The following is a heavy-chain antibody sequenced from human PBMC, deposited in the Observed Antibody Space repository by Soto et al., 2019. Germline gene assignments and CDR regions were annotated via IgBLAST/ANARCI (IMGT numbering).Heavy chain of an antibody. J-gene: IGHJ4*02. CDR1: GFTFSSYG. V-gene: IGHV3-33*01. Sequence: PGGSLRLSCAASGFTFSSYGMHWVRQAPGKGLEWVAVIWYDGSNKYYADSVKGRFTISRDNSKNTLYLQMNSLRAEDMAVYYCARSEDYYDSRNFDYWGQGTLVTVSS. CDR3: ARSEDYYDSRNFDY. CDR2: IWYDGSNK. D-gene: IGHD3-22*01.